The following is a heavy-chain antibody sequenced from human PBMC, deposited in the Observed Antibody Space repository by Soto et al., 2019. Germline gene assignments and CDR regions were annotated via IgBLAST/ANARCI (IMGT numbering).Heavy chain of an antibody. Sequence: GGSLRLSCAASGFTFSSYAMSWVRQAPGKGLEWVSAISGSGGSTYYADSVKGRFTISRDNSKNTLYLQMNSLRAEDTAVYYCAKVSQAGIAAAGTKWAYDYWGQGTLVTVSS. CDR2: ISGSGGST. D-gene: IGHD6-13*01. CDR3: AKVSQAGIAAAGTKWAYDY. CDR1: GFTFSSYA. V-gene: IGHV3-23*01. J-gene: IGHJ4*02.